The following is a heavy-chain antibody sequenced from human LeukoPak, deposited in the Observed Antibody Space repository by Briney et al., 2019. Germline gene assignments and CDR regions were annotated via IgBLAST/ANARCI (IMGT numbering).Heavy chain of an antibody. CDR2: IRYDGSNK. CDR1: GFTFSSYG. J-gene: IGHJ4*02. V-gene: IGHV3-30*02. D-gene: IGHD4-17*01. CDR3: ARGNAYYGDCFDY. Sequence: GGSLRLSCAASGFTFSSYGMHWVRQAPGKGLEWVAFIRYDGSNKYYADSVKGRFTISRDNSKNTLYLQMNSLRAEDTAVYYCARGNAYYGDCFDYWGQGTLVTVSS.